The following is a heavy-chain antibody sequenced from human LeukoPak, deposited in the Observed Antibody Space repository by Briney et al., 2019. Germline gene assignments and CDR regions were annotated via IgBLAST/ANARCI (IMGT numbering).Heavy chain of an antibody. Sequence: GGSLRPSCAASGFTFSSYAMHWVRQAPGKGLEWVAVISYDGSNKYYADSVKGRFTISRDNSKNTLYLQMNSLRAEDTAVYYCARWGFIAAAGTTYYYYGMDVWGQGTTVTVSS. D-gene: IGHD6-13*01. J-gene: IGHJ6*02. CDR3: ARWGFIAAAGTTYYYYGMDV. V-gene: IGHV3-30*04. CDR1: GFTFSSYA. CDR2: ISYDGSNK.